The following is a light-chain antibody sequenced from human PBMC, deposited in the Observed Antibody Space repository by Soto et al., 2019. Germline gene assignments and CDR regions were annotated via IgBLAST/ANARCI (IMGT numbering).Light chain of an antibody. Sequence: SYELTQPPSVSVSPGQTASITCSGAKLGDKYVCRYQQKPGQSPMLVIYQDNRRPSGIPERFSGSNSGNTATLTISGTQAMDEADYYCQAWDSSVVFGGGTKVTVL. J-gene: IGLJ2*01. CDR1: KLGDKY. CDR2: QDN. V-gene: IGLV3-1*01. CDR3: QAWDSSVV.